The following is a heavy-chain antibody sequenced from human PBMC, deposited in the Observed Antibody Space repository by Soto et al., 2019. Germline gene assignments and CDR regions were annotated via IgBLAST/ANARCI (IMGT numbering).Heavy chain of an antibody. CDR1: GFTFSNYW. V-gene: IGHV3-7*05. Sequence: EVQLVESGGGFVQPGGSLRLSCAASGFTFSNYWMSWVRQAPGKGLEWVANIKVDGSEKYYVDSVKGRFTISRDNAKNSLYLQMNRLRAEDTAVYYCAGVAVRGQGTRVTVSS. CDR3: AGVAV. J-gene: IGHJ4*02. D-gene: IGHD6-19*01. CDR2: IKVDGSEK.